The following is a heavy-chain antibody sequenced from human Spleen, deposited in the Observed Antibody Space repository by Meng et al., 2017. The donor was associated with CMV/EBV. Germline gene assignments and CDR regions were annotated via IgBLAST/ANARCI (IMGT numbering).Heavy chain of an antibody. D-gene: IGHD3-3*01. Sequence: GESLKISCAASGFTFSSYGMHWVRQAPGKGLEWVAFIRYDGSNKYYADSVKGRFTISRDNSKNTLYLQMNSLRAEDTAVYYCAKEYYDFWSGYWDYWGQGTLVTVSS. J-gene: IGHJ4*02. CDR1: GFTFSSYG. CDR3: AKEYYDFWSGYWDY. V-gene: IGHV3-30*02. CDR2: IRYDGSNK.